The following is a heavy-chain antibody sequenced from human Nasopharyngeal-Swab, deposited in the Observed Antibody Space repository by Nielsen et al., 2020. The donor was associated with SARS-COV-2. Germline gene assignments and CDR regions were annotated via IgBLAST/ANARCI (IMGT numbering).Heavy chain of an antibody. D-gene: IGHD4-23*01. V-gene: IGHV1-2*06. CDR2: INPNSGGT. CDR1: GYTFTSYY. CDR3: ASSGVVTPNYYYGMDV. J-gene: IGHJ6*02. Sequence: ASVKVSCKASGYTFTSYYMHWVRQAPGQGLEWMGRINPNSGGTNYAQKFQGRVTMTRDTSISTAYMELSRLRSDDTAVYYCASSGVVTPNYYYGMDVWGQGTTVTVSS.